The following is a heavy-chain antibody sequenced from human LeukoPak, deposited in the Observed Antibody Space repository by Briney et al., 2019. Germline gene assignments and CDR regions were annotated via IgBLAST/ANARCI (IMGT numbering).Heavy chain of an antibody. CDR3: ARFFTTDAFDI. D-gene: IGHD3-22*01. J-gene: IGHJ3*02. CDR2: IYYSGST. CDR1: GGSISSYY. V-gene: IGHV4-59*12. Sequence: PSETLSLTCTVSGGSISSYYWSWIRQPPGKGLEWIGYIYYSGSTNYNPSLKSRVTISVDKSKNQFSLKLSSVTAADTAVYYCARFFTTDAFDIWGQGTMVTVSS.